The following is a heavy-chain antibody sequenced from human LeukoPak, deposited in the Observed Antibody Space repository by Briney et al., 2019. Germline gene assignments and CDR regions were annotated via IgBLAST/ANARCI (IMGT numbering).Heavy chain of an antibody. J-gene: IGHJ5*02. Sequence: PGGSLRLSCAASGFTVTSSYAMSWVRQAPGKGLEWVSAISGSGGSTYYADSVKGRFTISRDNSKNTLYLQMNSLRAEDTAVYYCAKDSLYGSGSYSPWNWFDPWGQGTLVTVSS. CDR3: AKDSLYGSGSYSPWNWFDP. CDR2: ISGSGGST. D-gene: IGHD3-10*01. V-gene: IGHV3-23*01. CDR1: GFTVTSSYA.